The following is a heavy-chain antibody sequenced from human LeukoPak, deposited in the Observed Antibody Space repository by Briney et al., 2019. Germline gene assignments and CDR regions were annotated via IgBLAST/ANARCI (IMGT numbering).Heavy chain of an antibody. CDR3: ARDPNGDYIGAFDM. CDR1: GFTFSAYA. CDR2: IRGGGGSA. V-gene: IGHV3-23*01. Sequence: TGGSLRLSCTASGFTFSAYAMMWVPRAPGKGPGGVSAIRGGGGSAFYADSVKGRFTISRDNSKYTLFLQMNSLRAEDTAVYYCARDPNGDYIGAFDMWGPGTMVTVSS. D-gene: IGHD4-17*01. J-gene: IGHJ3*02.